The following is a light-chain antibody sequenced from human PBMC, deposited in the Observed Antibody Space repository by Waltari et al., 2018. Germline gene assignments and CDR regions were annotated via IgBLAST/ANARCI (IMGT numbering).Light chain of an antibody. CDR3: SSFADSYTWV. Sequence: QSALTQPRSVSGSPGQSVTISCTGANDFVSWYQHHPGNAPRFIIYYVNQRPSGVPDRFSGPKCGNAASLTISVLQPEDDGDYYCSSFADSYTWVFGGGTKLTVL. J-gene: IGLJ3*02. CDR2: YVN. CDR1: NDF. V-gene: IGLV2-11*01.